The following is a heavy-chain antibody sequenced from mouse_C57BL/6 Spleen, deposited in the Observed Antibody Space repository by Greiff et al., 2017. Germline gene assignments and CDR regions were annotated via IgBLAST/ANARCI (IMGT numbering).Heavy chain of an antibody. D-gene: IGHD1-1*01. CDR1: GYAFSSSW. Sequence: VQLQESGPELVKPGASVKISCKASGYAFSSSWMNWVKQRPGKGLEWIGRIYPGDGDTNYNGKFKGKATLTADKSSSTAYMQLSSLTSEDSAVYFCARSGTTVENWYFDVWGTGTTDTVSS. J-gene: IGHJ1*03. CDR3: ARSGTTVENWYFDV. CDR2: IYPGDGDT. V-gene: IGHV1-82*01.